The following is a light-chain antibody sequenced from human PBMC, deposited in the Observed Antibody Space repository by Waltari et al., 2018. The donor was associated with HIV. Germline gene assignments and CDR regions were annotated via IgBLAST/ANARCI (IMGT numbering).Light chain of an antibody. V-gene: IGKV3-11*01. CDR2: DAS. J-gene: IGKJ5*01. Sequence: EIVLTQSPATLSLSPGETATLSCRASQSVSNYLAWYQQKPGQAPRLLIYDASNRATDIPARFSGSGSGTDFTLAISNLEPEDFAVYYCQQRSRWPITFGQGTRLEIK. CDR3: QQRSRWPIT. CDR1: QSVSNY.